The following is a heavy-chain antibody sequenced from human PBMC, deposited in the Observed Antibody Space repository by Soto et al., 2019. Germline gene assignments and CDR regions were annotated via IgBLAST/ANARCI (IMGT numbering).Heavy chain of an antibody. D-gene: IGHD6-19*01. CDR2: ISGSGGST. CDR1: GFTFSSYA. CDR3: AKSVFGAVAGGNPPFAYDY. J-gene: IGHJ4*02. Sequence: GGSLRLSCAASGFTFSSYAMSWVRQAPGKGLEWVSAISGSGGSTYYADSVKGRFTISRDNSKNTLYLQMNSLRAEDTAVYYCAKSVFGAVAGGNPPFAYDYWGQGTLVTVSS. V-gene: IGHV3-23*01.